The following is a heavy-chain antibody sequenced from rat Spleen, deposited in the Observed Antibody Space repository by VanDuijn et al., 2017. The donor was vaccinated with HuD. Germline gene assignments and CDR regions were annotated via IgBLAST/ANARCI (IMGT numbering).Heavy chain of an antibody. CDR1: GFSLTSNC. CDR3: TRCAYPLYYGYAGYFDF. D-gene: IGHD1-7*01. V-gene: IGHV2-1*01. J-gene: IGHJ1*01. Sequence: QVQLKESGPGLVQPSQTLSLTCTVSGFSLTSNCVHWVRQPPEKGLEWMGGIWGDGSTDYNSALKSRLSISRDTSKSQVFLKMNSLQTDDTAIYFCTRCAYPLYYGYAGYFDFWGPGTMVTVSS. CDR2: IWGDGST.